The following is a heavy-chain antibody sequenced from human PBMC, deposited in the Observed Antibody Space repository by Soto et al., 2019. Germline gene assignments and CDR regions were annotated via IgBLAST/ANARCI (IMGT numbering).Heavy chain of an antibody. CDR3: ARDNGYDAATLDY. V-gene: IGHV3-21*01. CDR2: ISSSSSNI. Sequence: EVHLVESGGGLVKPGGSLRLSCAASGFTFSTCSMNWVRQAPGKGLEWVSSISSSSSNIYYADSVKGRFTISRDNAKNSLDLQMNSLRADDTAVYYCARDNGYDAATLDYWGQGTLVTVSS. CDR1: GFTFSTCS. D-gene: IGHD5-12*01. J-gene: IGHJ4*02.